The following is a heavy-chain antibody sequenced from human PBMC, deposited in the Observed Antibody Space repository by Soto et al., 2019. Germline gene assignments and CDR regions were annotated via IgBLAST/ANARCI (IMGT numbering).Heavy chain of an antibody. CDR3: AGGTYLDY. V-gene: IGHV3-23*01. J-gene: IGHJ4*02. D-gene: IGHD3-16*01. Sequence: GGSLRLSCAASGFYFNSYAMSWVRQAPGKGLEWVSLIGANGDSTYYADAVKGRFTISRDNSKNTVYLQINSLRVEDTALYYCAGGTYLDYWGQGTLVTVSS. CDR2: IGANGDST. CDR1: GFYFNSYA.